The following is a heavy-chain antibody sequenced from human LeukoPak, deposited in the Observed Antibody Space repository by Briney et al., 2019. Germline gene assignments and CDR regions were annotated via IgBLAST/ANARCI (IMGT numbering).Heavy chain of an antibody. CDR1: GGSISSGGYS. J-gene: IGHJ5*02. Sequence: SQTLSLTCAVSGGSISSGGYSWSWIRQPPGKGLEWIGYIYHSGSTYYNPSLKSRVTISVDRSKSQFSLKLSSVTAADTAVYYCARSYDSSGYINWFDPWGQGTLVTVSS. V-gene: IGHV4-30-2*01. CDR2: IYHSGST. CDR3: ARSYDSSGYINWFDP. D-gene: IGHD3-22*01.